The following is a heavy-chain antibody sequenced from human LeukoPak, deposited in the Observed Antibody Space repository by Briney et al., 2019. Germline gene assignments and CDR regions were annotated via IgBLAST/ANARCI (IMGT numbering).Heavy chain of an antibody. CDR2: FSATDGSA. D-gene: IGHD6-13*01. CDR3: ARAKIAEAGTGVFDV. CDR1: GFTFSSYA. Sequence: GGSLRLSCAASGFTFSSYAMTWVRQAPGKGLEWVSAFSATDGSAQYAESVEGRFTISRDNSKNTLFLQMNSLGAEDTAVYYCARAKIAEAGTGVFDVWGQGTLVTVSS. V-gene: IGHV3-23*01. J-gene: IGHJ3*01.